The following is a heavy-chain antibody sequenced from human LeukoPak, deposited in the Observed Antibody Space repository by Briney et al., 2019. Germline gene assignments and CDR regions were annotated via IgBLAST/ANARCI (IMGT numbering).Heavy chain of an antibody. V-gene: IGHV1-2*06. CDR2: INPNSGGT. CDR3: ARVGWNGANSGRVLVGDY. CDR1: GYTFTGYY. Sequence: ASVKVSCKASGYTFTGYYMHWVRQAPGQGLEWMGRINPNSGGTNYAQKFQGRVTMTRDTSISTAYMELSSLRSEDTAVYYCARVGWNGANSGRVLVGDYWGQGTLVTVSS. D-gene: IGHD4-23*01. J-gene: IGHJ4*02.